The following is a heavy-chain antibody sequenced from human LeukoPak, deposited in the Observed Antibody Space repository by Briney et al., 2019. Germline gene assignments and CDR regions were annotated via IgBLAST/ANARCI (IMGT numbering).Heavy chain of an antibody. V-gene: IGHV3-33*01. Sequence: SGGSLRLSCAASGFTFSSYGMHWVRQAPGKGLEWVAVIWYDGSNKYYADSVKGRFTISRDNSKNTLYLQMNSLRAEDTAVYYCARVEQWLVSGPFDYWGQGTLVTVSS. CDR1: GFTFSSYG. D-gene: IGHD6-19*01. J-gene: IGHJ4*02. CDR2: IWYDGSNK. CDR3: ARVEQWLVSGPFDY.